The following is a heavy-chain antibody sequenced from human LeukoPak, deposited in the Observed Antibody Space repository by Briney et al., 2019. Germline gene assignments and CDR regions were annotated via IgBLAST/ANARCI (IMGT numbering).Heavy chain of an antibody. V-gene: IGHV3-30*18. J-gene: IGHJ4*02. Sequence: GVLLRCTSVTSGATFRSNGKHWVRQAPGKRQEWVAVISYDGSNKYYADSVKGRFTSSRDNSKNTLYLQMISLRAEDTAVYYCAKDPVDIVVVPAALASEYYFDYWGQGTLVTVSS. CDR1: GATFRSNG. CDR3: AKDPVDIVVVPAALASEYYFDY. D-gene: IGHD2-2*01. CDR2: ISYDGSNK.